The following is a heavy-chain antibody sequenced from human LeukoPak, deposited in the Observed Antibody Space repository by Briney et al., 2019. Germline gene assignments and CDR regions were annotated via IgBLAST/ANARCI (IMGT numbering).Heavy chain of an antibody. D-gene: IGHD3-3*01. Sequence: GRSLRLSCAASGFTFSSYAMHWVRQAPGKGLEWVAVISYDGSNKYYADSVKGRFTISRDNSKNTLYLQMDSLRAEDTAVYYCARDSHVLRFLEWLPRPDAFDIWGQGTMVTVSS. V-gene: IGHV3-30-3*01. CDR3: ARDSHVLRFLEWLPRPDAFDI. CDR2: ISYDGSNK. CDR1: GFTFSSYA. J-gene: IGHJ3*02.